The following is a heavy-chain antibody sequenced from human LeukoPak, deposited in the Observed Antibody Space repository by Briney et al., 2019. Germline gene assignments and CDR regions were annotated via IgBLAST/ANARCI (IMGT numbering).Heavy chain of an antibody. J-gene: IGHJ4*02. V-gene: IGHV3-23*01. CDR3: AKGSSSGRPYFFDY. D-gene: IGHD3-10*01. CDR1: GFTFSSYA. CDR2: ISGNSGSDT. Sequence: GGSLRLSCAASGFTFSSYAMGWVRQAPGTGLEWFSAISGNSGSDTYYADAVKGRFTISRDNSKTTLYLEMNSLRAEDTAVYYRAKGSSSGRPYFFDYWGQGSLVAVSS.